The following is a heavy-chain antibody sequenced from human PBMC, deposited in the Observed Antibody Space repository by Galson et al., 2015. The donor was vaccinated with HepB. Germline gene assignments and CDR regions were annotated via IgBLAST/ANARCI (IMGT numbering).Heavy chain of an antibody. J-gene: IGHJ4*02. CDR2: VSYDGINK. D-gene: IGHD3-3*01. V-gene: IGHV3-30*03. Sequence: SLRLSCAASGFIFSNYGMHWARQAPGKGLEWVAVVSYDGINKYYADSVKGRSTISRDNSKNTLYLQMNSLKTEDSAVYYCATDSTANDFWSGYVDYWGQGALVTVSS. CDR3: ATDSTANDFWSGYVDY. CDR1: GFIFSNYG.